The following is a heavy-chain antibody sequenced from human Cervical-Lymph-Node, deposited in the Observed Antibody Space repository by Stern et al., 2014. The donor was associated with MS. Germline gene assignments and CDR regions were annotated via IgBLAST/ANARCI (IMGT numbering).Heavy chain of an antibody. Sequence: VQLVESGGGVVQPGRSLRLSCAASGFTFSNYGMHWVRQAPGKGLERLSVRWYDGNKKYYADSVKGRFTISRDNSKNTLFLQMSSLTAEDTALYYCARGNWNYEGMGYWGQGTLVTVSS. CDR3: ARGNWNYEGMGY. D-gene: IGHD1-7*01. J-gene: IGHJ4*02. CDR1: GFTFSNYG. CDR2: RWYDGNKK. V-gene: IGHV3-33*01.